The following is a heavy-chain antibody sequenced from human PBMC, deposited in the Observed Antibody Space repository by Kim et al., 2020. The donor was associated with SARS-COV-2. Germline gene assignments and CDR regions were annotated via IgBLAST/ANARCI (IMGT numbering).Heavy chain of an antibody. Sequence: SETLSLTCTVSGGSISSSSYYWGWIRQPPGKGLEWIGSIYYSGSTYYNPSLKSRVTISVDTSKNQFSLKLSSVTAADTAVYYCARLQRGFGGYMDVWGKGTTVTVSS. J-gene: IGHJ6*03. CDR3: ARLQRGFGGYMDV. CDR1: GGSISSSSYY. D-gene: IGHD3-10*01. V-gene: IGHV4-39*01. CDR2: IYYSGST.